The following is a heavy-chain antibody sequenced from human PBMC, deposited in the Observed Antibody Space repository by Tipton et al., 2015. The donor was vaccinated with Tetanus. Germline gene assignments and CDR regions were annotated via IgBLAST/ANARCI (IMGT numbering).Heavy chain of an antibody. D-gene: IGHD2-2*01. V-gene: IGHV4-4*07. CDR3: ARGWSECSSWSCSPFDS. CDR1: GGSVSSHY. CDR2: VSPSGNS. Sequence: TLSLTCTVSGGSVSSHYWTWFRQPPGKRLEWIGFVSPSGNSNYSPSLTGRVSMSLDTSKKQFSLSLTSATAADTAVYYCARGWSECSSWSCSPFDSWGQGTLVSVSS. J-gene: IGHJ4*02.